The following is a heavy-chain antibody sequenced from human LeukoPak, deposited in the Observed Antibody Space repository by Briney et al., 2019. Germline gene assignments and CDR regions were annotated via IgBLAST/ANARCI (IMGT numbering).Heavy chain of an antibody. V-gene: IGHV3-66*02. CDR3: ARDLGLRLADAFDI. Sequence: QPGGSLRLSCAASGFTVSSNYMSWVRQAPGKGLEWVSVIYSGGSTYYADSVKGRFTISRDNSKNTLYLQMNSLRAEDTAVYYCARDLGLRLADAFDIWGQGTMVTVSS. D-gene: IGHD3-16*01. CDR1: GFTVSSNY. J-gene: IGHJ3*02. CDR2: IYSGGST.